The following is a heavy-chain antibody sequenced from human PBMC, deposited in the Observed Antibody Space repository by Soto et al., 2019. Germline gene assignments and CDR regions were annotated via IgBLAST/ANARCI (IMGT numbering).Heavy chain of an antibody. CDR2: IYYSGST. Sequence: SETLSLTCTVSGGSISSYYWSWIRQPPGKGLEWIGYIYYSGSTNYNPSLKSRVTISVDTSKNQFSLKLSSVTAADTAVYYCARDIGRENFYDSSGYSYYFDYWGQGTLVTVSS. D-gene: IGHD3-22*01. CDR1: GGSISSYY. CDR3: ARDIGRENFYDSSGYSYYFDY. V-gene: IGHV4-59*01. J-gene: IGHJ4*02.